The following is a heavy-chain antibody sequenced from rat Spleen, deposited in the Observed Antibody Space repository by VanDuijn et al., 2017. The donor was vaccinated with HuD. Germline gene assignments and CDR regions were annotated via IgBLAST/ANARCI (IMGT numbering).Heavy chain of an antibody. Sequence: EVQLVESGGGLVQPGRSLKLSCAASGFTFSDYGMAWVRQGPTKGLEWVATISYGDRSGHSSTYYRDSVKGRFTISRDNAKSTLSLQMDSLRSEDTATYYCARRHYGYTDYFDSWGQGVMVTVSS. CDR3: ARRHYGYTDYFDS. D-gene: IGHD1-11*01. CDR1: GFTFSDYG. V-gene: IGHV5-29*01. J-gene: IGHJ2*01. CDR2: ISYGDRSGHSST.